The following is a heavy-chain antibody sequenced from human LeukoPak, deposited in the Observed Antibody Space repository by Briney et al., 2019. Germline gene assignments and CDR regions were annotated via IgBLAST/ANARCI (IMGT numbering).Heavy chain of an antibody. CDR2: IYPGDSDT. D-gene: IGHD6-13*01. J-gene: IGHJ6*02. V-gene: IGHV5-51*01. CDR1: GYSFTSYW. CDR3: ARLIAAAGTAPQKYYYYYGMDV. Sequence: GASLKISCKGSGYSFTSYWIGWVRQMPGKGLEWMGIIYPGDSDTRYSPSFQGQVTISADKSISTAYLQWRSLKASDTAMYYCARLIAAAGTAPQKYYYYYGMDVWGQGTTVTVSS.